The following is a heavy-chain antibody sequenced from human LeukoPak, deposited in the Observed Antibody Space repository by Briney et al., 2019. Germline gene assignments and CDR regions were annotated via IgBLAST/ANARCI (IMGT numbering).Heavy chain of an antibody. Sequence: GGSLRLSCAASGFTFSTYVMSWVRQAPGQGLQWVSTIIGDGGATYYADSVKGRFTISRDNSKNTLFLQMNSLRAADTAAYYCAKATPADTAFDILGQGTVVTVSS. J-gene: IGHJ3*02. V-gene: IGHV3-23*01. CDR2: IIGDGGAT. D-gene: IGHD5-18*01. CDR1: GFTFSTYV. CDR3: AKATPADTAFDI.